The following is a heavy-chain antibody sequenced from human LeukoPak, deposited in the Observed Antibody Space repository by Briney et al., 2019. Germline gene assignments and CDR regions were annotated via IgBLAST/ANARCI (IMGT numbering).Heavy chain of an antibody. V-gene: IGHV3-9*01. Sequence: PGGSLRLSCAASGFTFDDYAMHWVRQASGKGLEWVSGISWNSGSIGYADSVKGRFTISRDNAKNSLYLQMNSLRAEDTAVYYCARDLAWGQGTLVTVSS. CDR2: ISWNSGSI. CDR1: GFTFDDYA. CDR3: ARDLA. J-gene: IGHJ4*02.